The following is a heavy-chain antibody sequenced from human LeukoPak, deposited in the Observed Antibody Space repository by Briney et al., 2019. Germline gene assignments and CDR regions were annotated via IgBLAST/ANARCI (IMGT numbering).Heavy chain of an antibody. V-gene: IGHV3-21*04. D-gene: IGHD3-10*01. CDR1: GFAFSSSS. CDR3: AKVMKGSERLTMVRGVIIKTAGLYYMDV. Sequence: VGSLRLSCAASGFAFSSSSMTWVRRAPGKGLEWVSSISSSSSYIYYADSAKGRFTLSRDNSQNTVDLQMNSLRAEDTAVYYCAKVMKGSERLTMVRGVIIKTAGLYYMDVWGKGTTVTVSS. CDR2: ISSSSSYI. J-gene: IGHJ6*03.